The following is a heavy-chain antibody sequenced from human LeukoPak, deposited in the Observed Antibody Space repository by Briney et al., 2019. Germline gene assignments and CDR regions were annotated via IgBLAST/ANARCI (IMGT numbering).Heavy chain of an antibody. V-gene: IGHV4-34*01. CDR2: INHSGST. CDR1: GGAFSGYY. CDR3: ASLQGGY. Sequence: SETLSLTCAVYGGAFSGYYWSWIRQPPGKGLEWIGEINHSGSTNYNPSLKSRVTISVDTSKNQSSLKLSSVTAADTAVYYCASLQGGYWGQGTLVTVSS. D-gene: IGHD4-11*01. J-gene: IGHJ4*02.